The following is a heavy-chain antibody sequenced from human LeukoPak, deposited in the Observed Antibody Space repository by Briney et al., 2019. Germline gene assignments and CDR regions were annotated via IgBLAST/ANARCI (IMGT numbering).Heavy chain of an antibody. Sequence: SVKVSCKASGGTFSSYAISWVRQATGQGLEWMGGIIPIFGTANYAQKFQGRVTITADESTSTAYMELSSLRSEDTAVYYCASWGEPYNWFDPWGQGTLVTVSS. J-gene: IGHJ5*02. CDR2: IIPIFGTA. D-gene: IGHD3-16*01. CDR3: ASWGEPYNWFDP. V-gene: IGHV1-69*13. CDR1: GGTFSSYA.